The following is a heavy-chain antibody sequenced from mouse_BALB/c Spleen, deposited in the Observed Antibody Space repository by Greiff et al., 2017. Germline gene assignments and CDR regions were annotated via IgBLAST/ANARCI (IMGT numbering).Heavy chain of an antibody. J-gene: IGHJ4*01. D-gene: IGHD2-4*01. CDR2: IWAGGST. CDR1: GFSLTSYG. V-gene: IGHV2-9*02. CDR3: AREYDYGEGDAMDY. Sequence: VKLEESGPGLVAPSQSLSITCTVSGFSLTSYGVHWVRQPPGKGLEWLGVIWAGGSTNYNSALMSRLSISKDNSKSQVFLKMNSLQTDDTAMYYWAREYDYGEGDAMDYWGQGTSVTVSS.